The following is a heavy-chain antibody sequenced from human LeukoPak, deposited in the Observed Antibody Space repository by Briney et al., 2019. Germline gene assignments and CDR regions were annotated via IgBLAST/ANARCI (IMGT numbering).Heavy chain of an antibody. V-gene: IGHV3-7*01. CDR2: IKQDGSEK. J-gene: IGHJ4*02. Sequence: GGSLRLSCAASGFTFTKYWMTWVRQAPGKGLEWVANIKQDGSEKFYVDSVKGRFAISRDNAKNSLDLQINSLGAEDTAVYYCARGLDCRSTSCYLDNWGQGTLVTVSS. CDR1: GFTFTKYW. D-gene: IGHD2-2*01. CDR3: ARGLDCRSTSCYLDN.